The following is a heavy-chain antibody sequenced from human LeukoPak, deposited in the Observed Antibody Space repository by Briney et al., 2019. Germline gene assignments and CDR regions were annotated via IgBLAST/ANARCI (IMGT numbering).Heavy chain of an antibody. CDR3: AKGFSSGSYSY. CDR2: ISGSGGST. CDR1: GFTFANYA. J-gene: IGHJ4*02. D-gene: IGHD1-26*01. Sequence: GGSLRLSCAASGFTFANYAMSWVRQAPGKGLEWVSAISGSGGSTYYADPVKGRFTISRDNSKNTLYLQMNSLRAEDTAVYYCAKGFSSGSYSYWGQGTLVTVSS. V-gene: IGHV3-23*01.